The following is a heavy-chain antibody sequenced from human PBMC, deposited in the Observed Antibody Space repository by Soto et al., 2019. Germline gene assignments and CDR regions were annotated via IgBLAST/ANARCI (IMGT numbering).Heavy chain of an antibody. Sequence: EVQLVESGGGFVQPGGSLRLSCAASGFGFSAYWMHWVRQTPENGLEWVARISQGGSGTVYADSVKGRFTISRDNARNTLFLQMNRLGDGDTAVYYCARVPDSHAFADRDPNDYWGQGTLVIVSS. V-gene: IGHV3-74*01. CDR1: GFGFSAYW. D-gene: IGHD3-22*01. CDR2: ISQGGSGT. CDR3: ARVPDSHAFADRDPNDY. J-gene: IGHJ4*02.